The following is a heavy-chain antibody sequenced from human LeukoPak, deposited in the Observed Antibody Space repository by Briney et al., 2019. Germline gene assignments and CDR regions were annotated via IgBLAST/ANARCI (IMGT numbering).Heavy chain of an antibody. J-gene: IGHJ2*01. CDR2: INWNGGST. V-gene: IGHV3-20*01. CDR3: ARDPRGYSYGYWYLDL. Sequence: GGSLRLSCAASGFTFDDYGMSWVRQAPGKGLEWVSGINWNGGSTGYTDSLKGRFTISRDNAKNSLYLQMNSLRAEDTALYHCARDPRGYSYGYWYLDLWGRGTLVTVSS. CDR1: GFTFDDYG. D-gene: IGHD5-18*01.